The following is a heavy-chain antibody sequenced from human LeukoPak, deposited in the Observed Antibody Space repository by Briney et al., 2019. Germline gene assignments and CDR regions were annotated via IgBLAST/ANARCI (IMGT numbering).Heavy chain of an antibody. CDR2: IWYDGSNK. D-gene: IGHD6-19*01. J-gene: IGHJ3*02. Sequence: GGSLRLSCAASGFTFSSYGMHWVRQAPGKGLEWVAVIWYDGSNKFYADSVRGRFTISRDNSMNTLYVQMNSLRAEDTAVYYRARGRGSGWYDAFDIWGQGTMVTVSS. CDR1: GFTFSSYG. CDR3: ARGRGSGWYDAFDI. V-gene: IGHV3-33*08.